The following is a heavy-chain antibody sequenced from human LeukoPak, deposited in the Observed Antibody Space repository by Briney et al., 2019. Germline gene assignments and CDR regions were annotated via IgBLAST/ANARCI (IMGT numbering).Heavy chain of an antibody. D-gene: IGHD7-27*01. CDR3: TKTGGPWD. CDR2: IYNDGTT. Sequence: PGGSLRLSCAASGFTFSSYAMHWVRQAPGKGLEWVSVIYNDGTTYYADSVKGRFTISRDNPKNTLYLQMNALRAEDTAVYYCTKTGGPWDWGQGTLVTVSS. CDR1: GFTFSSYA. J-gene: IGHJ4*02. V-gene: IGHV3-53*01.